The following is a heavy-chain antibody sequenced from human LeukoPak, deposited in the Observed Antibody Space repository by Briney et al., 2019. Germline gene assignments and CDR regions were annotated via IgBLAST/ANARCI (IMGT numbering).Heavy chain of an antibody. Sequence: SQTLSLTCTVSGGSISSGDYYWSWIRQPPGKGLEWIGYIYYSGSTYYNPSLKSRVTISVDTSKNQFSLKLSSVTAADTAVYYCAREGKILVRGDAFDIWGQGTMVTVSS. CDR2: IYYSGST. V-gene: IGHV4-30-4*01. J-gene: IGHJ3*02. CDR3: AREGKILVRGDAFDI. D-gene: IGHD6-13*01. CDR1: GGSISSGDYY.